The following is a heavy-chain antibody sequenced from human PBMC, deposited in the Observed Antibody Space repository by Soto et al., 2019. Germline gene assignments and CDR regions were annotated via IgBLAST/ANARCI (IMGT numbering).Heavy chain of an antibody. Sequence: ASVKVSCKASGYTFTGYYIHWVRQAPGQGLEWRAWINPNSGDTNYPQRVQGRVTMTSDTSISTVYMELSRLTSDDTAVYYCARGGPRTTDRFDYWGQGTLVTVSS. J-gene: IGHJ4*02. CDR3: ARGGPRTTDRFDY. CDR1: GYTFTGYY. D-gene: IGHD1-7*01. CDR2: INPNSGDT. V-gene: IGHV1-2*02.